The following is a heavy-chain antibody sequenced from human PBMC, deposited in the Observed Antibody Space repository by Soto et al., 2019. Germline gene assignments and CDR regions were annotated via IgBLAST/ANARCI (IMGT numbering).Heavy chain of an antibody. CDR2: IWYDGSNK. J-gene: IGHJ4*02. CDR3: AREWLGTDNWNGYSGLDY. Sequence: PGGSLRLSCAASGFTFSSYGIHWVRQAPGKGLEWVAVIWYDGSNKYYADSVKGRFTISRDNSKNTLYLQMNSLRAEDTAVYYCAREWLGTDNWNGYSGLDYWGQGTLVTVSS. V-gene: IGHV3-33*08. D-gene: IGHD1-1*01. CDR1: GFTFSSYG.